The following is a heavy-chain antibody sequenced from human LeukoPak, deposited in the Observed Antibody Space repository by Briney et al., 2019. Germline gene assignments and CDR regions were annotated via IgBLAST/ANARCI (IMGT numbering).Heavy chain of an antibody. D-gene: IGHD3-16*01. J-gene: IGHJ3*02. CDR3: ARDGGQSGNTVFDI. V-gene: IGHV3-72*01. Sequence: GGSLRLSCTGSGLTLSDHIIDWVRQAPGKGLEWVGRSRRKSMGYTTQYAASVKGRYTLSRDDSQNSLYLQMNSLETEDTVVYFCARDGGQSGNTVFDIWGQGTMVAVSS. CDR2: SRRKSMGYTT. CDR1: GLTLSDHI.